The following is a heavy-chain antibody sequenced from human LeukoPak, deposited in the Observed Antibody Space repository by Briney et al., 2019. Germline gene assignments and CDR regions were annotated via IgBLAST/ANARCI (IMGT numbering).Heavy chain of an antibody. CDR3: ARGEHSVDS. Sequence: SETLSLTCAVSGDSITNYYWSWIRQTPGEGLEWIGYIHYTGSTDYNPSLKSRVTISVDTSKTQFSLTLTSVTAADTAVYYCARGEHSVDSWGQGMLVTVSS. J-gene: IGHJ4*02. D-gene: IGHD1/OR15-1a*01. V-gene: IGHV4-59*01. CDR1: GDSITNYY. CDR2: IHYTGST.